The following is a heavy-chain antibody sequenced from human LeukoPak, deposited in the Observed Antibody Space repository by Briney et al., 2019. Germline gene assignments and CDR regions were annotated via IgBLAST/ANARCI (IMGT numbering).Heavy chain of an antibody. D-gene: IGHD1-26*01. Sequence: GESLKISCKASGDSFINYSIGWVRQLPGKGLEWMGIIYPGDSDNRYSPSFQGQVTFSVDKSISTAYLQWSSLKASDTAMYYCARQRRGTDSVIDYWGQGTLVTVSS. CDR1: GDSFINYS. V-gene: IGHV5-51*01. CDR3: ARQRRGTDSVIDY. CDR2: IYPGDSDN. J-gene: IGHJ4*02.